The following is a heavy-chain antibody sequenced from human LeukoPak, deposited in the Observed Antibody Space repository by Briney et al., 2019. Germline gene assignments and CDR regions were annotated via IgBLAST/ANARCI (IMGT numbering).Heavy chain of an antibody. CDR3: ASSLLYGSGSHRSYYYYGMDV. Sequence: GESLKISCKGSGYSFTSYWIGWVRQMPGKGLEWMGIIYPGDSDTRYSPSFQGQVTISADKSISTAYLQWSSLKASDTAMYYRASSLLYGSGSHRSYYYYGMDVWGQGTTVTVSS. V-gene: IGHV5-51*01. CDR2: IYPGDSDT. J-gene: IGHJ6*02. D-gene: IGHD3-10*01. CDR1: GYSFTSYW.